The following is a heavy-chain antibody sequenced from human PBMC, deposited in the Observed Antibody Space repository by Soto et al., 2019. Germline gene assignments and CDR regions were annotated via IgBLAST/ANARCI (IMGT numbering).Heavy chain of an antibody. V-gene: IGHV4-59*01. CDR1: GGSMSRYY. D-gene: IGHD1-1*01. J-gene: IGHJ5*02. Sequence: PSETLSLTCTVSGGSMSRYYWTWIRQPPGKGLEWIVNIHYTGSTNYNPSLKSRVTILLGTSTSQFSLKVSSVTAADTAVYYCARDLTISSTDGPLDPWGHGTLVTVSS. CDR3: ARDLTISSTDGPLDP. CDR2: IHYTGST.